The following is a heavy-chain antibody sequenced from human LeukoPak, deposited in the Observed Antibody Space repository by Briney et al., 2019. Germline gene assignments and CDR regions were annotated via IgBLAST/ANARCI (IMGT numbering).Heavy chain of an antibody. V-gene: IGHV1-69*13. CDR2: IKPIFGTA. D-gene: IGHD1-7*01. J-gene: IGHJ5*02. CDR1: GGTFSSAA. CDR3: ARARSEDNWNYFRLGMNNWFDP. Sequence: GASEKVSRKASGGTFSSAAMSWVRQAAGHGLEWLGGIKPIFGTANYVQKFQGRGTITADESTSTAYMELSSLRSEDTAVYYCARARSEDNWNYFRLGMNNWFDPWGQGTLVTVSS.